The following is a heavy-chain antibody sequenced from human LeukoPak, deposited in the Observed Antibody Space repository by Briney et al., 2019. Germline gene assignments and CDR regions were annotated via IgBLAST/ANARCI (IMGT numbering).Heavy chain of an antibody. Sequence: ASVKVSCKTSGYTFTSYDLNWVRQATGQGLECMGWVNPNSGNTGYAQKFQGRVTMTMDPSISTAYMELSSLRAEDTAVYYCAELGITMIGGVWGKGTTVTISS. CDR1: GYTFTSYD. V-gene: IGHV1-8*01. D-gene: IGHD3-10*02. J-gene: IGHJ6*04. CDR2: VNPNSGNT. CDR3: AELGITMIGGV.